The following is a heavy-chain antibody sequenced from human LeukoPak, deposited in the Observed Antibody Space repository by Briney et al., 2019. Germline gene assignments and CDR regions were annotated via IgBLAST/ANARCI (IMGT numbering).Heavy chain of an antibody. Sequence: ASVKVSCKASGYTFTSYGISWVRQAPGQGLEWMGWINTYNGDTKYVQKFQGRVTMTTDRSTSTAYMELSSLRSEDTAVYYCASSYYDSSGYYYGLDYWGQGTLVTVSS. J-gene: IGHJ4*02. CDR1: GYTFTSYG. CDR3: ASSYYDSSGYYYGLDY. V-gene: IGHV1-18*01. D-gene: IGHD3-22*01. CDR2: INTYNGDT.